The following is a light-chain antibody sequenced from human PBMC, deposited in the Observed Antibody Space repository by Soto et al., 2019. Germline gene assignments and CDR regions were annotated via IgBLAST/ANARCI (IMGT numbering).Light chain of an antibody. CDR1: QSVSSSY. V-gene: IGKV3-20*01. Sequence: EIVLTQSPATLSLSPGERATHSCRGSQSVSSSYLAWYQQKPGQAPRLLIYGASSRATGIPDRFSGSGSGTDFTLTISRLEPEDFAVYYCQQYGSSLTWTFGQGTKVDNK. J-gene: IGKJ1*01. CDR2: GAS. CDR3: QQYGSSLTWT.